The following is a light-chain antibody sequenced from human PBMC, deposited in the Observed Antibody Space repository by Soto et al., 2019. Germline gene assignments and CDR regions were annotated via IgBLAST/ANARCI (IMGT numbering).Light chain of an antibody. CDR3: QQYNSYWT. J-gene: IGKJ1*01. V-gene: IGKV1-5*03. CDR1: QSISSW. Sequence: DIQMTQSPSTLSASVGDGVTITCRASQSISSWLAWYQQKPGKAPKLLIYKAPSLESGVPSRFSGSGSGTEFTLTISSLQPDDFATYYCQQYNSYWTFGQGTKVEIK. CDR2: KAP.